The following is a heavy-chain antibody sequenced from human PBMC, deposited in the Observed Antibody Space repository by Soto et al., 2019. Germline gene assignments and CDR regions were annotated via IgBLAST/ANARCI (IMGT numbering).Heavy chain of an antibody. D-gene: IGHD4-17*01. CDR2: ISSSSSTI. Sequence: EVQLVESGGGLVQPGGSLRLSCAASGFTFTSYSINWVRQAPGKGLEWVSYISSSSSTIYYADSVKGRFTISRDNAKNSLYLRMNSLRAEDTAVYYCARDYYGDYYFDYWGQGTLVTVSS. CDR3: ARDYYGDYYFDY. V-gene: IGHV3-48*01. CDR1: GFTFTSYS. J-gene: IGHJ4*02.